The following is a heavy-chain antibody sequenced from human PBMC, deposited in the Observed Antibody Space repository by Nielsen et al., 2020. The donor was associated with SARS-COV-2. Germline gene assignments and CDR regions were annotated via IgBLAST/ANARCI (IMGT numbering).Heavy chain of an antibody. CDR2: ISYDGSNK. CDR3: ARNEAAPGMETNWYDH. CDR1: GITFSSYG. V-gene: IGHV3-30*03. D-gene: IGHD6-13*01. J-gene: IGHJ5*02. Sequence: GGSLRLSCAASGITFSSYGMHWVRQAPGKGLEWVAVISYDGSNKYYADSVKGRFTISRDNSKNTLYLQMDSLRADDTAVYYCARNEAAPGMETNWYDHWGQGTPVTVSS.